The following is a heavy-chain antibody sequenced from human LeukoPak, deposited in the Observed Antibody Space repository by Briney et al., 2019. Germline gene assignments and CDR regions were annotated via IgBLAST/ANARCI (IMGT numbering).Heavy chain of an antibody. Sequence: GGSLRLSCAASGFTISTYSMSWVRQAPGKGLEWVSAITSSSSYIYYADSVKGRFAISRDDAKNSLYLQMSSLRAEDTAVYYCARDTGRYYYDSSGFYGHYFDSWGQGTLVTVSS. CDR3: ARDTGRYYYDSSGFYGHYFDS. CDR2: ITSSSSYI. D-gene: IGHD3-22*01. J-gene: IGHJ4*02. CDR1: GFTISTYS. V-gene: IGHV3-21*01.